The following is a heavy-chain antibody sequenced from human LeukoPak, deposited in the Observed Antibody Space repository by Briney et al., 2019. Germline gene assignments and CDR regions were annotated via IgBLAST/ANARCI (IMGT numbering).Heavy chain of an antibody. CDR2: ITPNADRT. V-gene: IGHV3-23*01. Sequence: PGGSLRLSCAASGFTFGSYGMSWVRQAPGQGLEWVSFITPNADRTSYADSVEGRFTISRDKPRNTLYMQMNSLRDEDTALYYCAIMHGYYDGSGYWVQWGQGTLVTVSS. J-gene: IGHJ1*01. D-gene: IGHD3-22*01. CDR3: AIMHGYYDGSGYWVQ. CDR1: GFTFGSYG.